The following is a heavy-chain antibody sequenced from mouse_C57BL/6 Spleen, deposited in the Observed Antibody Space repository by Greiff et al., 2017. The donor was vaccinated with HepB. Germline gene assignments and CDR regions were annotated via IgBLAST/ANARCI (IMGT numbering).Heavy chain of an antibody. D-gene: IGHD2-12*01. Sequence: VQLQQSGAELARPGASVKLSCKASGYTFTSYGISWVKQRPGQGLEWIGEIYPRSGNTYYNEKFKGKATLTAYKSSSSAYMELRSLTSEDSAVYFCAGEPSQLDYWGQGTTLTVSS. CDR1: GYTFTSYG. CDR2: IYPRSGNT. J-gene: IGHJ2*01. V-gene: IGHV1-81*01. CDR3: AGEPSQLDY.